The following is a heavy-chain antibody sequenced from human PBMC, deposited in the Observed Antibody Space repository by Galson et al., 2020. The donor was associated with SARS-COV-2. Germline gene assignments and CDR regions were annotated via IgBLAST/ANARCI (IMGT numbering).Heavy chain of an antibody. CDR3: ARDGGGGGMAWGHYFYYYMDV. Sequence: SVKVSCKASGGTISSSAIIWVRQAPGQGLKWMGGIIPRLDVANYAQTFKGRVTITVDKSSNIAYMELSSLTSEETAIYYCARDGGGGGMAWGHYFYYYMDVWGKGTTVTVSS. V-gene: IGHV1-69*10. D-gene: IGHD7-27*01. J-gene: IGHJ6*03. CDR1: GGTISSSA. CDR2: IIPRLDVA.